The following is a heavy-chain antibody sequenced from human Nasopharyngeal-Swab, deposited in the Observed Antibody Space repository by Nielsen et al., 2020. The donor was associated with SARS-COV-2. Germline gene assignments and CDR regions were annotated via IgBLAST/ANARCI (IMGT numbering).Heavy chain of an antibody. Sequence: GGSLRLSCAASGFTFSSYSMNWVRQAPGKGLEWVSYISSSSSTIYYADSVKGRFTISRDNAKNSLYLQMNSLRAEDTAVYYCAGDYSGYDFRYYYYYYMDVWGKGTTVTVSS. V-gene: IGHV3-48*04. J-gene: IGHJ6*03. CDR1: GFTFSSYS. D-gene: IGHD5-12*01. CDR2: ISSSSSTI. CDR3: AGDYSGYDFRYYYYYYMDV.